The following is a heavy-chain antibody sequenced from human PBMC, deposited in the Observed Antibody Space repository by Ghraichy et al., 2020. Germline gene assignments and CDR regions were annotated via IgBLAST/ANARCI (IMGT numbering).Heavy chain of an antibody. V-gene: IGHV4-59*01. CDR1: GGSISSYY. J-gene: IGHJ6*02. Sequence: SETLSLTCTVSGGSISSYYWSWIRQPPGKGLEWIGYIYYSGSTNYNPSLKSRVTISVDTSKNQFSLKLSSVTAADTAVYYCARDRSIAAAGYYYYYGLDVWGPGTTVTVSS. CDR3: ARDRSIAAAGYYYYYGLDV. D-gene: IGHD6-13*01. CDR2: IYYSGST.